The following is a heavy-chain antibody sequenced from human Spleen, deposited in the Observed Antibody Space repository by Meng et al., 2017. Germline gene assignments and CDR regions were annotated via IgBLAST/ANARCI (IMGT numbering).Heavy chain of an antibody. J-gene: IGHJ6*02. Sequence: ASVKVSCKASGYNFIGGYWLYWVRQAPGQGLEWIGWINPNRADTKYAHKFLGRVTISSDPSISTAYMEMRSLGFDDTAVYYGARDLHHYDTGTYWDYGLDVWGQGTTVTVSS. CDR3: ARDLHHYDTGTYWDYGLDV. CDR1: GYNFIGGY. CDR2: INPNRADT. D-gene: IGHD3-10*01. V-gene: IGHV1-2*07.